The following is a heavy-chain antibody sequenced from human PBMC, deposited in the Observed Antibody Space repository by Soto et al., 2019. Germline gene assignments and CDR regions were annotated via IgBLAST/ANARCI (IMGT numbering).Heavy chain of an antibody. D-gene: IGHD1-1*01. CDR3: AKESSRNSSPY. CDR1: GFTFSTYA. Sequence: DVQLLQSGGGLVQPGGSLRLSCAASGFTFSTYAMNWVRQAPGKGLEWVSGITSNGDNRYYAESVKGRFTISRDNSKNTLYLQMNSLRADDTAIYYCAKESSRNSSPYWGQGTLVTVSS. V-gene: IGHV3-23*01. J-gene: IGHJ4*02. CDR2: ITSNGDNR.